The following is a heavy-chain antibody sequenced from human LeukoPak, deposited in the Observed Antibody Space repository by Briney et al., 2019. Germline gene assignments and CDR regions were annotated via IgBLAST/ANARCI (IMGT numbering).Heavy chain of an antibody. Sequence: SETLSLTCTVSGGSISSHYWSWIRQPPGRGLEWIGYIYYSGSTNYNPSLKSRVTISVDTSKNQFSLKLSSVTAADTAVYYCARGIRGGSSSLHFDYWGQGTLVTVSS. CDR2: IYYSGST. V-gene: IGHV4-59*11. D-gene: IGHD6-6*01. J-gene: IGHJ4*02. CDR1: GGSISSHY. CDR3: ARGIRGGSSSLHFDY.